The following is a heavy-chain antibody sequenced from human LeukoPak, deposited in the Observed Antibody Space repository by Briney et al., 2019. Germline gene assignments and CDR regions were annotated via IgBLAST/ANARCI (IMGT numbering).Heavy chain of an antibody. Sequence: GASVKVSCKASGYTFTNYGLTWVRQAPGQGLEWMGWISPYINDTNYAQMLQGRVTMTTDTSTNTVYMELRSLRSDDTAVYYCARDVSPGMATVVGSYWGQGTLVTVSS. CDR1: GYTFTNYG. D-gene: IGHD5-24*01. J-gene: IGHJ4*02. V-gene: IGHV1-18*01. CDR3: ARDVSPGMATVVGSY. CDR2: ISPYINDT.